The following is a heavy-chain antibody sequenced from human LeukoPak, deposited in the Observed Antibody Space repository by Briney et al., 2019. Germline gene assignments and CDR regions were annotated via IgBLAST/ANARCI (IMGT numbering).Heavy chain of an antibody. D-gene: IGHD6-13*01. Sequence: GGSLRHSCAASGFTFSSYWMSCVRPAPGKGLEWVANIKQDVSEKYYVDSVRGRFTISRDNAKNSLYLQMNSLRAEDTAVYYCARDLMAAAADIWGQGTMVTVSS. J-gene: IGHJ3*02. CDR3: ARDLMAAAADI. CDR1: GFTFSSYW. V-gene: IGHV3-7*01. CDR2: IKQDVSEK.